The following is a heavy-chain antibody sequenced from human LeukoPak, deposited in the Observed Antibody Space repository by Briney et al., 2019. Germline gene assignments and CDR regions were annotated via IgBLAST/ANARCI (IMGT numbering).Heavy chain of an antibody. J-gene: IGHJ4*02. CDR1: GFTFSSYA. Sequence: GGSLRLSCAASGFTFSSYAMSWVRQAPGKGLEWVSAISSGGGSTYYADSVKGRFTISRDNSKNTLYLQMNSLRAEDTAVYYCAKDHLQWELDYFDYWGQGTLVTVSS. V-gene: IGHV3-23*01. CDR3: AKDHLQWELDYFDY. D-gene: IGHD1-26*01. CDR2: ISSGGGST.